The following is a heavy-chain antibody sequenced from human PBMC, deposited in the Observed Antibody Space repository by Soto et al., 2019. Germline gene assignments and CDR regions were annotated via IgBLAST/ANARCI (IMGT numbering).Heavy chain of an antibody. CDR3: ARDPVGTTGSDAFDI. J-gene: IGHJ3*02. Sequence: GESLKISCKGSGYSFTSYWIGWVRQMPGKGLEWMGIIYPGDSDTRYSPSFQGRFTISRDNAKNSLYLQMNSLRAEDTAVYYCARDPVGTTGSDAFDIWGQGTMVTVSS. V-gene: IGHV5-51*01. CDR1: GYSFTSYW. D-gene: IGHD4-17*01. CDR2: IYPGDSDT.